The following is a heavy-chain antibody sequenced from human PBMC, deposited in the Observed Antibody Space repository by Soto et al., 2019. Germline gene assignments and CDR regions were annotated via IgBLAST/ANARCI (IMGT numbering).Heavy chain of an antibody. CDR1: GFTFSSYW. Sequence: GGSLRLSCAASGFTFSSYWMSWVRQAPGKGLEWVANIKQDGSEKYYVDSVKGRFTISRDNAKNSLYLQMNSLRAEDTAVYYCATRDYDFWSGYYPLYYWGQGTLVTVSS. V-gene: IGHV3-7*05. D-gene: IGHD3-3*01. CDR3: ATRDYDFWSGYYPLYY. CDR2: IKQDGSEK. J-gene: IGHJ4*02.